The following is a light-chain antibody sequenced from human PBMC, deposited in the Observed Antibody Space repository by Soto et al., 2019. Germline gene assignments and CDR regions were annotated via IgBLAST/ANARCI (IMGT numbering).Light chain of an antibody. J-gene: IGLJ1*01. V-gene: IGLV2-14*01. CDR3: ISYTSSSTNYV. CDR1: SSDIGGYNY. CDR2: EVS. Sequence: QSALTQPASVSGSPGQSITISCTGTSSDIGGYNYVSWYQQHPGKAPELMIYEVSNRPSGVSNRFSGSKSGNTASLTIYGLQAEDEADYYCISYTSSSTNYVFGTGTKLTVL.